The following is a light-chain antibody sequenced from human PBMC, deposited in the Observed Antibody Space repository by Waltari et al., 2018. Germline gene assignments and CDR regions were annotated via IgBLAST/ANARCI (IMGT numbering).Light chain of an antibody. Sequence: QSALTQPAPVSASPGPSISISCTGTSRDACGSNYVPWYQQHPGKAPKLMIYDVSKRPSGVSNRFSGSKSGNTASLTISGLQAEDEADYYCCSYAGSSTSFGGGTKLTVL. CDR1: SRDACGSNY. V-gene: IGLV2-23*02. J-gene: IGLJ2*01. CDR3: CSYAGSSTS. CDR2: DVS.